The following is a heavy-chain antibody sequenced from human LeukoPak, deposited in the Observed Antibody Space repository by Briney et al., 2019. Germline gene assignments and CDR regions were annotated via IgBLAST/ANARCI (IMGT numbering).Heavy chain of an antibody. CDR3: IGMVRGVISLDP. CDR1: GFTFSSYW. V-gene: IGHV3-7*01. J-gene: IGHJ5*02. CDR2: IKQDGSEK. Sequence: PGGSLRLSCAASGFTFSSYWMSWVRQAPGKGLEWVANIKQDGSEKYYVDSVKGRFTISRDNAKNSLYLQMNSLRAEDTAVYYCIGMVRGVISLDPWGQGTLITVSS. D-gene: IGHD3-10*01.